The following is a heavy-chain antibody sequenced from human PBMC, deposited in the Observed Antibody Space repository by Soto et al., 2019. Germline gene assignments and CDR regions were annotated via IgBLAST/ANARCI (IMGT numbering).Heavy chain of an antibody. V-gene: IGHV1-69*06. Sequence: SVKVSCKSSGGTFSSFINYPINWVRQAPGQGLEWMGGIVPNVGTVNYAQKFRGKVTITADKSTGTAYMELSSLGSEDTALYYCARRDTSGFLRYFDNWGQGTQVTVSS. CDR2: IVPNVGTV. J-gene: IGHJ4*02. CDR1: GGTFSSFINYP. D-gene: IGHD3-3*01. CDR3: ARRDTSGFLRYFDN.